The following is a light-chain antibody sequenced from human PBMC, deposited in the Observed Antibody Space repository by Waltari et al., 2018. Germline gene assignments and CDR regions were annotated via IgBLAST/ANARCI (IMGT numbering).Light chain of an antibody. V-gene: IGKV3-20*01. CDR2: GAS. CDR3: QQYGSSPFT. J-gene: IGKJ3*01. CDR1: QSVSSSY. Sequence: EIVLTQSPGTMSLSPGERDTLPCRASQSVSSSYLAWYQQKPGQAPRLLSYGASSRATVIPDRFSGSGSGTDFTLTISRLEPEDFAVYYCQQYGSSPFTFGPGTKVDIK.